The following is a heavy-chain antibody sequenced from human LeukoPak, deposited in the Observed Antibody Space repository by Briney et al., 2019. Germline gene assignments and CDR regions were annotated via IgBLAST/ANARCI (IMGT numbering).Heavy chain of an antibody. V-gene: IGHV3-7*01. D-gene: IGHD2/OR15-2a*01. CDR3: VSFYETY. Sequence: GGSLRLSCAASGFALSSHWMTWVRQVPGRGPEWVANVNRDGSETYYLDSVKGRFTISKDNAKNTVYLQMNSLRAEDTAVYYCVSFYETYWGRGTLVTVSS. CDR1: GFALSSHW. CDR2: VNRDGSET. J-gene: IGHJ4*02.